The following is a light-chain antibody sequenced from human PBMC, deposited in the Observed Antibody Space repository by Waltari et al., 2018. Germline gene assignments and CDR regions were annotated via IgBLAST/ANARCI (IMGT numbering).Light chain of an antibody. J-gene: IGLJ3*02. CDR1: GSDVGDFNS. CDR3: CSYAGIWV. CDR2: DVT. Sequence: QSALTPPRSVPGSPGQSVTISCAGTGSDVGDFNSVSWCQQHPGQAPKLVIFDVTNRPSGLPDRFSGSKSGTSASLTVSGLQAEDEADYYCCSYAGIWVFGGGTKLTVL. V-gene: IGLV2-11*01.